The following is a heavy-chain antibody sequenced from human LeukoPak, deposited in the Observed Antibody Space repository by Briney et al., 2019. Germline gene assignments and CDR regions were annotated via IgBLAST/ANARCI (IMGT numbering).Heavy chain of an antibody. CDR1: GYRFTGYY. CDR2: INPKSGGT. Sequence: ASVKVSCKASGYRFTGYYMHWVRQAPGQGLEWMGWINPKSGGTNFAQKFQGRVTLTRDTSISTTYMELGRLTSDDTAVYYCARDLGISGWYAPPLGYFDYWGQGTLVTVSS. D-gene: IGHD6-19*01. J-gene: IGHJ4*02. V-gene: IGHV1-2*02. CDR3: ARDLGISGWYAPPLGYFDY.